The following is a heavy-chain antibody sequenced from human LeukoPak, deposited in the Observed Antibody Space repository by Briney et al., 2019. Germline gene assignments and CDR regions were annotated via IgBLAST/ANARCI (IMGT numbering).Heavy chain of an antibody. CDR1: GGAINRGGYY. V-gene: IGHV4-31*02. D-gene: IGHD3-10*01. J-gene: IGHJ4*02. CDR3: ARVGGQNYYDFDY. Sequence: SETLSLTCAVSGGAINRGGYYWSWIRQHPGKGLEWIGYIYYSGSTYYNPSLKSRVTISVDTSKNQFSLKLSSVTAADTAVYYCARVGGQNYYDFDYWGQGTLVTVSS. CDR2: IYYSGST.